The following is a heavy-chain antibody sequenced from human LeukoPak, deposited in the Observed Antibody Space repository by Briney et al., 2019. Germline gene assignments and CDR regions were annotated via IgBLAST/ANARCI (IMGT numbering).Heavy chain of an antibody. J-gene: IGHJ4*02. CDR1: GGSFSGYY. CDR2: INHSGST. D-gene: IGHD2-15*01. V-gene: IGHV4-34*01. Sequence: PSETLSLTCAVYGGSFSGYYWSWIRQPPGKGLGWIGEINHSGSTNYNPSLESRVTISVDMSKNQFSLKLNSVTAADTAMYYCARGPDCSGGSCYSPQLDYWGQGTLVTVSS. CDR3: ARGPDCSGGSCYSPQLDY.